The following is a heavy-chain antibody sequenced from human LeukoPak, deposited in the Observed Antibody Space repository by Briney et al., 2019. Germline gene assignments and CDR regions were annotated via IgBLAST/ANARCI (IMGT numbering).Heavy chain of an antibody. CDR1: GYTFTSYG. CDR3: AIDSSGWYNMDV. CDR2: ISAYNGNT. Sequence: ASVKVSCKASGYTFTSYGISWVRQAPGQGLEWMGWISAYNGNTNYAQKLQGRVTMTTDTSTSTAYMELRSLRSDDTAVYYCAIDSSGWYNMDVWGKGTTVTVSS. J-gene: IGHJ6*03. V-gene: IGHV1-18*01. D-gene: IGHD6-19*01.